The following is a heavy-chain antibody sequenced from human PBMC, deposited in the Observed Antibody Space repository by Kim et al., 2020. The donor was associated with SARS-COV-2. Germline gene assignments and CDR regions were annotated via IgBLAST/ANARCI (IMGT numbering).Heavy chain of an antibody. CDR2: INTNTRTP. Sequence: ASVKVSCRTSGYSFTTYSINWVRQAPGQGLEWMGWINTNTRTPTYAQGFTGRFVFSLDTSVSTAYLQISSLKAEDTAIYYCARDRDLPLVWGQGTTVTVSS. CDR1: GYSFTTYS. CDR3: ARDRDLPLV. V-gene: IGHV7-4-1*02. J-gene: IGHJ6*02.